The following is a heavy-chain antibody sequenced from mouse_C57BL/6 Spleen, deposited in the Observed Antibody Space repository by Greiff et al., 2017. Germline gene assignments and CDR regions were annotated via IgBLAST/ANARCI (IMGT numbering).Heavy chain of an antibody. CDR1: GYTFTSYW. D-gene: IGHD1-1*01. V-gene: IGHV1-52*01. CDR3: AREAHYYGSSYAMDY. Sequence: QVQLQQSGAELVRPGSSVKLSCKASGYTFTSYWMHWVKQRPIQGLEWIGNIDPSDSETHYNQKFKDKATLTVDKSSSTAYMQLSSLTSEDSAVYYCAREAHYYGSSYAMDYWGQGTSVTVSS. CDR2: IDPSDSET. J-gene: IGHJ4*01.